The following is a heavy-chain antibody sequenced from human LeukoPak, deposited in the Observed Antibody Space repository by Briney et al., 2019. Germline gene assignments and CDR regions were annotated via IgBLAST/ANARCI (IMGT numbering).Heavy chain of an antibody. J-gene: IGHJ4*02. CDR2: IYYSGST. V-gene: IGHV4-59*01. CDR3: AREPLYYYGSGGLDY. CDR1: GGSNSSYY. D-gene: IGHD3-10*01. Sequence: PSETLSLTCTVSGGSNSSYYWSWIRQPPGKGLEWIGYIYYSGSTNYNPSLKSRVTISVDTSKNQFSLKLSSVTAADTAVYYCAREPLYYYGSGGLDYWGQGTLVTVSS.